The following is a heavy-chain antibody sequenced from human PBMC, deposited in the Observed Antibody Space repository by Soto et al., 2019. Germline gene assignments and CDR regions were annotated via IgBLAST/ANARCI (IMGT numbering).Heavy chain of an antibody. D-gene: IGHD2-15*01. J-gene: IGHJ4*02. Sequence: QVQLVESGGGMVQPGGSLRLSCAVSGFPFRTYDMHWVRQAPGKGLEWVAVVSYDATYENYADSVKGRFTVSRDSSKNTLYLQMNSLRAEDTAVYYCAKVSISKSSAVTFDSWGRGTLVTVSS. V-gene: IGHV3-30*18. CDR1: GFPFRTYD. CDR3: AKVSISKSSAVTFDS. CDR2: VSYDATYE.